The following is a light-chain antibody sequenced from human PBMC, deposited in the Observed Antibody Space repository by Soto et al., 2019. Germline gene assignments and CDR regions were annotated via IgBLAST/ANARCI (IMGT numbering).Light chain of an antibody. J-gene: IGKJ4*01. CDR2: DAS. CDR1: QDISNY. Sequence: DLPMTQSPSSLSASVGDRVTITCQASQDISNYLNWYQQKPGKAPELLIYDASYLEIGVSSRFSGSGSGTDFTFTISSLQPEDIATYYCQQYDNLGLTFGGGTKVEIK. CDR3: QQYDNLGLT. V-gene: IGKV1-33*01.